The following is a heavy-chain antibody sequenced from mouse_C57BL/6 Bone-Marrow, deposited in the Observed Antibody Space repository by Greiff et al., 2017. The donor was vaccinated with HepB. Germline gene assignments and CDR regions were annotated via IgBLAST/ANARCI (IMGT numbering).Heavy chain of an antibody. CDR2: IRSKSNNYAT. CDR1: GFSFNTYA. Sequence: EVQLQESGGGLVQPKGSLKLSCAASGFSFNTYAMNWVRQAPGKGLEWVARIRSKSNNYATYYADSVKDRFTISRDDSESMLYLQMNNLKTEDTAMYYCVRHGYYGFAYWGQGTLVTVSA. J-gene: IGHJ3*01. CDR3: VRHGYYGFAY. D-gene: IGHD2-3*01. V-gene: IGHV10-1*01.